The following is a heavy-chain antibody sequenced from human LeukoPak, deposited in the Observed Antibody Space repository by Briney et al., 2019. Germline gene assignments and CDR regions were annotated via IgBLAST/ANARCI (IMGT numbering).Heavy chain of an antibody. CDR1: GYTFTSYY. Sequence: ASVKVSCKASGYTFTSYYMHWVRQAPGQGLEWMGIINPSGGSTSYAQKFQGRVTMTRDTSTSTVYMELSSLRFEDTAVYYCAREGRVVAALDYWGQGTLVTVSS. CDR2: INPSGGST. CDR3: AREGRVVAALDY. J-gene: IGHJ4*02. D-gene: IGHD2-2*01. V-gene: IGHV1-46*01.